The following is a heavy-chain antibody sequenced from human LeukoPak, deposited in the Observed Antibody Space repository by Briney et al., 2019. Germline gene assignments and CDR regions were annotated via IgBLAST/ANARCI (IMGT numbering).Heavy chain of an antibody. Sequence: PGGSLRLSCAASGFTFSSYAMSWVRQAPGKGLEWVSSISSSSSYIYYADSVKGRFTISRDNAKNSLYLQMNSLRAEDTAVYYCARDAYGSGSPYYFDYWGQGTLVTVSS. V-gene: IGHV3-21*01. CDR1: GFTFSSYA. CDR3: ARDAYGSGSPYYFDY. D-gene: IGHD3-10*01. CDR2: ISSSSSYI. J-gene: IGHJ4*02.